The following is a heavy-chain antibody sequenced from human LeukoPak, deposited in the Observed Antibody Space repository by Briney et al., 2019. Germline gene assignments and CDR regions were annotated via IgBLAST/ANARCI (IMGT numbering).Heavy chain of an antibody. CDR2: IIPILGIA. V-gene: IGHV1-69*04. CDR3: ARARGDSYPFDY. J-gene: IGHJ4*02. Sequence: ASVKVSCKASGGTFISYAIIWVRQAPGQGLEWMGRIIPILGIANYAQKFQGRVTITADKSTSTAYMELSSLRSEDTAVYYCARARGDSYPFDYWGQGTLVTVSS. D-gene: IGHD2-2*01. CDR1: GGTFISYA.